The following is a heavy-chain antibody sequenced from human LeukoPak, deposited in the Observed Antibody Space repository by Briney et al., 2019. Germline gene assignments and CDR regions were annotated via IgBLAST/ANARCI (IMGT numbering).Heavy chain of an antibody. D-gene: IGHD6-13*01. J-gene: IGHJ4*02. CDR3: ARIGYSSSSLDY. V-gene: IGHV3-7*01. CDR1: GFTLSRYW. CDR2: INQDGSVK. Sequence: GGSLRLSCAASGFTLSRYWMTWVRQAPGKGLEGEANINQDGSVKYYVDSVKGRFTISRDNGKNLVYLQMDSLRAEDTAVYYCARIGYSSSSLDYWGEGTLVTVSS.